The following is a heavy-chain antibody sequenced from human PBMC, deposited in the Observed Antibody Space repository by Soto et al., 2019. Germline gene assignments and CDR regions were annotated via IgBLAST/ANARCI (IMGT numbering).Heavy chain of an antibody. J-gene: IGHJ4*02. V-gene: IGHV3-30-3*01. CDR1: GFTFSSYA. CDR3: ARPYGSGSYYSYFDY. CDR2: ISYDGSNK. D-gene: IGHD3-10*01. Sequence: GGSLRLSCAASGFTFSSYAMHWVRQAPGKGLEWVAVISYDGSNKYYADSVKGRFTISRDNSKNTLYLQMNSLRAEDTAVYYCARPYGSGSYYSYFDYWGQGTLVTVSS.